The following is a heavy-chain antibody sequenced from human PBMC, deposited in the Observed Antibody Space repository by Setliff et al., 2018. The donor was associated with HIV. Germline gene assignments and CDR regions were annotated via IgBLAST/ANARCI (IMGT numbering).Heavy chain of an antibody. Sequence: GASVKVSCKPSGSTFSTYDINWVRQATGQGLEWMGWMNPNSGNTGYAQKFQGRVTMTRNTSISTAYMELSSLRSDDTAVYYCASSWSRVPYYLMDVWGQGTTVTVSS. CDR1: GSTFSTYD. CDR3: ASSWSRVPYYLMDV. D-gene: IGHD6-13*01. CDR2: MNPNSGNT. V-gene: IGHV1-8*01. J-gene: IGHJ6*02.